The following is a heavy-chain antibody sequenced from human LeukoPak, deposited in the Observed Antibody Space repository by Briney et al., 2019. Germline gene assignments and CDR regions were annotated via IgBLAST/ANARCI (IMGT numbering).Heavy chain of an antibody. Sequence: SSETLSLTCTVSGGSISSSSYYWGWIRQPPGKGLEWIGSIYYSGSTYYNPSLKSRVTISVDTSKNQFFLKLSSVTAADTAVYYCARGGNFDWLLLDYWGQGTLVTVSS. CDR2: IYYSGST. V-gene: IGHV4-39*07. CDR1: GGSISSSSYY. J-gene: IGHJ4*02. CDR3: ARGGNFDWLLLDY. D-gene: IGHD3-9*01.